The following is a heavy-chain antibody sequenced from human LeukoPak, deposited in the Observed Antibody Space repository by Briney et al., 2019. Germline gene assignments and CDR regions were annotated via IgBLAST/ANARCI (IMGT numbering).Heavy chain of an antibody. CDR2: IYHSGST. CDR1: GYSISSGYY. D-gene: IGHD2-2*01. J-gene: IGHJ3*02. CDR3: ARFPIVVVPAAGRDAFDI. V-gene: IGHV4-38-2*02. Sequence: SETLSLTCTVSGYSISSGYYWGWIRQPPGKGLEWIGSIYHSGSTYYNPSLKSRVTISVDTSKNQFSLKLSSVTAADTAVYYCARFPIVVVPAAGRDAFDIWGQGTMVIVSS.